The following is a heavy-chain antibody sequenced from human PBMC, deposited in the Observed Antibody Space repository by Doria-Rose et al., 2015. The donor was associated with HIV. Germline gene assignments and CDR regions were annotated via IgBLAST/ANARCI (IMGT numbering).Heavy chain of an antibody. CDR2: IFSDDES. CDR3: ARIKSSRWYHKYYFDF. Sequence: SGPVLVKPTETLTLTCTVSGVSLSSPGMGVSWIRQPPGKALEWLANIFSDDESSYKTSLKSRLTISRGTSKSQVVLTMPDMDPVDTATYYCARIKSSRWYHKYYFDFWGQGTLVIVSA. CDR1: GVSLSSPGMG. D-gene: IGHD6-13*01. V-gene: IGHV2-26*01. J-gene: IGHJ4*02.